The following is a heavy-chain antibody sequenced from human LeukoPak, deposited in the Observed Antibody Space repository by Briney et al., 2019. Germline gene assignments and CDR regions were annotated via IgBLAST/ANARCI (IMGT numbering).Heavy chain of an antibody. J-gene: IGHJ4*02. CDR2: ISAYNGNT. D-gene: IGHD3-22*01. CDR1: GYTFTSYG. CDR3: ARDDFGETYYYDSSGYYGVDY. Sequence: ASVKVSCKASGYTFTSYGISWVRQAPGQGLEWMGWISAYNGNTNYAQKLQGRVTMTTDTSTSTAYMELRSLRSDDTAVYYCARDDFGETYYYDSSGYYGVDYWGQGTLVTVSS. V-gene: IGHV1-18*01.